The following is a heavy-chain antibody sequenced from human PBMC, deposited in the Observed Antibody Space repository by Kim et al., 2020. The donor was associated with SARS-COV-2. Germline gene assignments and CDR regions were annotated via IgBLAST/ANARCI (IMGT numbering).Heavy chain of an antibody. Sequence: SVKVSCKASGGTFSSYAISWVRQAPGQGLEWMGGIIPIFGTANYAQKFQGRVTITADESTSTAYKELSSLRSEDTAVYYCARRVGYSSSSGWYFDLWGRGTLVTVSS. V-gene: IGHV1-69*13. CDR1: GGTFSSYA. CDR2: IIPIFGTA. J-gene: IGHJ2*01. D-gene: IGHD6-6*01. CDR3: ARRVGYSSSSGWYFDL.